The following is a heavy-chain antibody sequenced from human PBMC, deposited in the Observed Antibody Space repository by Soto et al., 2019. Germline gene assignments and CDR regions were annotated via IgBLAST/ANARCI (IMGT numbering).Heavy chain of an antibody. D-gene: IGHD3-10*01. V-gene: IGHV1-3*01. Sequence: QVQLVQSGAEVKKPGASVKVSCKASGYTFTSYAMHWVRQAPGQRLEWMGWINAGNGNTKYSQKFQGRVTITRDTAASTAYMELSSLRSEDTAVYYCASDLFYYGSGSYSDYWGQGTLVTVSS. CDR3: ASDLFYYGSGSYSDY. J-gene: IGHJ4*02. CDR2: INAGNGNT. CDR1: GYTFTSYA.